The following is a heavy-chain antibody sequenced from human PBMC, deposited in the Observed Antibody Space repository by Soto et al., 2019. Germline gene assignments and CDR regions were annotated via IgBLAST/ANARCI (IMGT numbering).Heavy chain of an antibody. CDR3: ARVQGGARSDYDFWSGYYS. D-gene: IGHD3-3*01. CDR1: GFTFSSYS. J-gene: IGHJ5*02. Sequence: GGSLRLSCAASGFTFSSYSMNWVRQAPGKGLEWVSSISSSSYIYYADSVKGRFTISRDNAKNSLYLQMNSLRAEETAVYYCARVQGGARSDYDFWSGYYSWGQGTLVTVSS. CDR2: ISSSSYI. V-gene: IGHV3-21*01.